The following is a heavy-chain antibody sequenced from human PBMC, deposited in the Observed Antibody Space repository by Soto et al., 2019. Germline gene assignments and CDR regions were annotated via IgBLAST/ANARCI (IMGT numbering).Heavy chain of an antibody. CDR1: GGSISSYY. V-gene: IGHV4-59*01. J-gene: IGHJ4*02. CDR2: IYYSGST. Sequence: PSETLSLTCTVSGGSISSYYWSWIRQPPGKGLEWIGYIYYSGSTNYNPSLKSRVTISVDTSKNQFSLKLSSVTAADTAVYYCARDPVGGYFDYWGQGTLATVSS. D-gene: IGHD3-3*01. CDR3: ARDPVGGYFDY.